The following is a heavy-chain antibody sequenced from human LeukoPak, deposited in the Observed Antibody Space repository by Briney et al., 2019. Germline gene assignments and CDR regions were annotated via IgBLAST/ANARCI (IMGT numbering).Heavy chain of an antibody. Sequence: SETLSLTCIVSGGSAGSGNYYWNWIRQPPGKGLEWIGSIYYSGSTNYNPSLKSRVTISVDTSKNQFSLRLSSVTAADTAVYYCARDSSSGLVNYWGQGTLVTVSS. CDR1: GGSAGSGNYY. D-gene: IGHD1-26*01. CDR3: ARDSSSGLVNY. J-gene: IGHJ4*02. CDR2: IYYSGST. V-gene: IGHV4-61*01.